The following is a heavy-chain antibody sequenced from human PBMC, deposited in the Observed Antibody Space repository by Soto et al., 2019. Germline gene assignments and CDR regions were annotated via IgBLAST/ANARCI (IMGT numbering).Heavy chain of an antibody. V-gene: IGHV3-74*01. Sequence: PGGSLRLSCAASGFTFSSYWMHWVRQAPGKVLVWVSRIKTDGSSTNYADSVKGRFTISRDNAKNTLYLQMNSLRVEDTAVYYCVRSFDQWGQGTLVTVSS. J-gene: IGHJ4*02. CDR1: GFTFSSYW. CDR3: VRSFDQ. CDR2: IKTDGSST.